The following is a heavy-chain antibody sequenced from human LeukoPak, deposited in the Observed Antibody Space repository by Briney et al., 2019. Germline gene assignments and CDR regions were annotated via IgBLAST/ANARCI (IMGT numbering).Heavy chain of an antibody. Sequence: SETLSLTCTVSGGSISSYYWSWIRQPPGKGLECIGYIYYSGSTNYNPPLKSRVTISVDTSKNQFSLKLRSVTAADTAVYYCARTVESGYTYGYYHYYYMDVWGKGTTVTISS. CDR2: IYYSGST. CDR1: GGSISSYY. V-gene: IGHV4-59*01. CDR3: ARTVESGYTYGYYHYYYMDV. D-gene: IGHD5-18*01. J-gene: IGHJ6*03.